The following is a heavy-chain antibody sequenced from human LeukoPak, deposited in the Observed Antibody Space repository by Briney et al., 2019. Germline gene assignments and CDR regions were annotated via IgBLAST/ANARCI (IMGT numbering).Heavy chain of an antibody. J-gene: IGHJ3*02. Sequence: QAGGSLRLSCAASGFTFSSYWMSWVRQAPGKGLEWVANINQDGSEKYDVDSVKGRFTVSRDNAKNSLYLQVNSLRAEDTAVYYCARVSGGYKWAAFDIWGQGTMVTVSS. CDR2: INQDGSEK. CDR1: GFTFSSYW. V-gene: IGHV3-7*04. CDR3: ARVSGGYKWAAFDI. D-gene: IGHD5-24*01.